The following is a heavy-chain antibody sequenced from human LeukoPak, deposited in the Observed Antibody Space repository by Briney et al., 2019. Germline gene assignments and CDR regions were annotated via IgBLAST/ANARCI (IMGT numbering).Heavy chain of an antibody. Sequence: GGSVRLSCAASGFTFSRYGMHWVRQAPDKGLEWVAFIRYDGSNKYYADSVKGRFTISRDNSKNTLDLQVNSLRAEDTAAYYCAKGGDGYNYGSYFDYWGQGTLVTVSS. CDR2: IRYDGSNK. J-gene: IGHJ4*02. V-gene: IGHV3-30*02. CDR1: GFTFSRYG. D-gene: IGHD5-24*01. CDR3: AKGGDGYNYGSYFDY.